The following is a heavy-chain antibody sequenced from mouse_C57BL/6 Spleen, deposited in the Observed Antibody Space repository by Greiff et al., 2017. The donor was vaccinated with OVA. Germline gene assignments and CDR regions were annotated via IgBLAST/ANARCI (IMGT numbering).Heavy chain of an antibody. V-gene: IGHV14-4*01. Sequence: VQLKQSGAELVRPGASVKLSCTASGFNIKDDYMHWVKQRPEQGLEWIGWIDPENGDTEYASKFQGKATITADTSSSTAYMQLSSLTSEDSAVYICARGAYYGSSYGYFDVWGTGTTVTVSS. J-gene: IGHJ1*03. D-gene: IGHD1-1*01. CDR3: ARGAYYGSSYGYFDV. CDR1: GFNIKDDY. CDR2: IDPENGDT.